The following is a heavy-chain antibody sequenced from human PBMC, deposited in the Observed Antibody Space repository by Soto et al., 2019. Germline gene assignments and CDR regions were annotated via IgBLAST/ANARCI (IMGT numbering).Heavy chain of an antibody. CDR1: GYTFTSYG. CDR2: ISAYNGNT. J-gene: IGHJ5*02. CDR3: ARAQIWSGYYNWFDP. D-gene: IGHD3-3*01. V-gene: IGHV1-18*01. Sequence: ASVKVSCKASGYTFTSYGISWVRQAPGQGLEWMGWISAYNGNTNYAQKLQGRVTMTTDTSTSTAYMELRSLRSDDTAVYYCARAQIWSGYYNWFDPWGQGTLVTVSS.